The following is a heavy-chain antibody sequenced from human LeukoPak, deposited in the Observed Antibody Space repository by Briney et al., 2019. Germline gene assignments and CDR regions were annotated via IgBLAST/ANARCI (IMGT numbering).Heavy chain of an antibody. J-gene: IGHJ5*02. CDR2: IYYSGST. V-gene: IGHV4-39*01. Sequence: PSETLSLTCTVSGGSISSYYWGWIRQPPGKGLEWIGSIYYSGSTYYNPSLKSRVTISVDTSKNQFSLKLSSVTAADTAVYYCARLGYYDSSGYYPTFDPWGQGTLVTVSS. CDR3: ARLGYYDSSGYYPTFDP. D-gene: IGHD3-22*01. CDR1: GGSISSYY.